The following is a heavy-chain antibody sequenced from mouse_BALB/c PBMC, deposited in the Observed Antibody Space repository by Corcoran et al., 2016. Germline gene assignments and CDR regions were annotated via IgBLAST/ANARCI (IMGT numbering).Heavy chain of an antibody. V-gene: IGHV14-3*02. J-gene: IGHJ3*01. CDR2: IDPANGNT. Sequence: EVQLQQSGAELVNPGASVKLSCTASGFFIKDTYMHWVKQRPEQGLEGIGRIDPANGNTKYDPKFQGKATKTADTSSNTAYLQLSSLTSEDTAVDYWARQGFAYWGQGTLVTVSA. CDR1: GFFIKDTY. CDR3: ARQGFAY.